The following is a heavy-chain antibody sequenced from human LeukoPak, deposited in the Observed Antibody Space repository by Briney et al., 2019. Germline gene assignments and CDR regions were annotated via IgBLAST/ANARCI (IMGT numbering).Heavy chain of an antibody. CDR3: ARVTPSGYNYYFDY. CDR2: IYYSGST. CDR1: GGSISSSSYY. V-gene: IGHV4-39*07. D-gene: IGHD5-24*01. J-gene: IGHJ4*02. Sequence: SETLSLTCTVSGGSISSSSYYWGWIRQPPGKGLEWIGSIYYSGSTYYNPSLKSRVTISVDTSKNQFSLKLSSVTAADTAVYYCARVTPSGYNYYFDYWGQGTLVTVSS.